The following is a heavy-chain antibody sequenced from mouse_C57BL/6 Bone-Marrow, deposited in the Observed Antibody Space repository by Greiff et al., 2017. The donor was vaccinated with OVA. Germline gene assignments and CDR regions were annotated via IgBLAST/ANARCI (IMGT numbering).Heavy chain of an antibody. Sequence: DVQLQESVAELVRPGASVKLSCTASGFNIKNSLMHWVKQRPEQGLEWIGRIDPANGNTKYDPKFKGKATITADTSSNTAYLQLSSLTSEDTSIYYCASGNYPDYWGQGTTLTVSS. CDR3: ASGNYPDY. D-gene: IGHD1-1*02. V-gene: IGHV14-3*01. CDR2: IDPANGNT. CDR1: GFNIKNSL. J-gene: IGHJ2*01.